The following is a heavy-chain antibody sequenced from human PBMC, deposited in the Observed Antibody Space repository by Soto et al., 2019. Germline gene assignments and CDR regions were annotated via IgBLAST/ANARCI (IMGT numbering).Heavy chain of an antibody. CDR2: FLYDGSNN. CDR1: GFTFSSYG. CDR3: AKDLGDVVVVVAATTGGFDY. Sequence: GGSLRLSCAASGFTFSSYGMHWVRQAPGKGLERLSVFLYDGSNNYYADSVKGRFTISRDNSKNTLYLQMNSLRAEDTAVYYCAKDLGDVVVVVAATTGGFDYWGQGALVTVSS. V-gene: IGHV3-30*18. J-gene: IGHJ4*02. D-gene: IGHD2-15*01.